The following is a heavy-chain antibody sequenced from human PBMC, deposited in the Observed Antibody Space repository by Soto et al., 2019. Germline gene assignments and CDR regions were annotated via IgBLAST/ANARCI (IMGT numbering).Heavy chain of an antibody. J-gene: IGHJ6*02. V-gene: IGHV3-30*18. CDR1: GVTFSSYG. Sequence: QLQLVESGGGVVQPGRSLRLSCAASGVTFSSYGMHWVRQAPGKGLEWVAVMSYDGSNKYYEDSVKGRFTISRDNSKNTLYLQINSLIAEDTAVYYCAKDEYRRSWYGGDYYYGMDVWGQGTTVTVSS. CDR2: MSYDGSNK. CDR3: AKDEYRRSWYGGDYYYGMDV. D-gene: IGHD6-13*01.